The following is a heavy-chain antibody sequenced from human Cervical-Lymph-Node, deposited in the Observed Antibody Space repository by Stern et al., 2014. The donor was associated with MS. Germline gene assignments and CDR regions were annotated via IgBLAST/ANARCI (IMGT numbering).Heavy chain of an antibody. J-gene: IGHJ4*02. Sequence: VQLGQSGAELIRPGESLNISCKGSGYKFSIYWIAWVRQMPGKGLEWMGIIYPGDSETRYSPPFQGQGTMSADKSTSPAYLQWSSLNASDTAMYFCARQTTAWASDVWGQGTLVTVSS. D-gene: IGHD1-14*01. V-gene: IGHV5-51*01. CDR1: GYKFSIYW. CDR2: IYPGDSET. CDR3: ARQTTAWASDV.